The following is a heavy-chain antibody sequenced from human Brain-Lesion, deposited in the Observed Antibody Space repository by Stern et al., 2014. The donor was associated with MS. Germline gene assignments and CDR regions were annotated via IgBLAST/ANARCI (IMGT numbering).Heavy chain of an antibody. CDR1: GFTFSDYS. CDR3: ASTLHGGLYNWFDP. D-gene: IGHD2-2*01. CDR2: ITNSGASM. V-gene: IGHV3-21*01. Sequence: VQLVESGGGLVTPGGSLRLSCAASGFTFSDYSMNWVRQAPGQGLEWVSSITNSGASMYYGDSVKGRFTISRDNAKNTLYLQMDSLSAEDTATYFCASTLHGGLYNWFDPWGQGTLVTVSS. J-gene: IGHJ5*02.